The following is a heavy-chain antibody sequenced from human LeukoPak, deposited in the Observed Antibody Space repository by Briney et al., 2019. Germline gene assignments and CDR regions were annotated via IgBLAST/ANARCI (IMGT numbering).Heavy chain of an antibody. CDR2: ISGSGGST. Sequence: GGSLRLSCAGSGFTFSRYAMSRVRQAPGKGLEGVAAISGSGGSTYYAASVKGRFTISRDNSKNTLYLQMNSLRAEDTAVYYCARKHCSSTSCYLDFWAQGTLVTVSS. J-gene: IGHJ4*02. D-gene: IGHD2-2*01. CDR1: GFTFSRYA. V-gene: IGHV3-23*01. CDR3: ARKHCSSTSCYLDF.